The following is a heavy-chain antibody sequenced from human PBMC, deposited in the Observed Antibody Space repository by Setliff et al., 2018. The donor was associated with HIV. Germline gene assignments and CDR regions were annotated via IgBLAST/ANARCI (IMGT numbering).Heavy chain of an antibody. CDR2: ISSSGSTI. Sequence: GGSLRLFCAASGFTFSSYEMNWVRQAPGKGLEWVSYISSSGSTIYYADSVRGRFTISRDNAKNSLYLQMYSLRAEDTAVYYCARAPILYSSGWLGSFFDYWGQGTLVTVSS. CDR1: GFTFSSYE. CDR3: ARAPILYSSGWLGSFFDY. V-gene: IGHV3-48*03. J-gene: IGHJ4*02. D-gene: IGHD6-19*01.